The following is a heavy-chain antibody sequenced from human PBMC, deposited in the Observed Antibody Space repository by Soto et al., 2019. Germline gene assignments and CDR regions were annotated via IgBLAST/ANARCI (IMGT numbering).Heavy chain of an antibody. CDR1: GGTFSSYA. CDR3: GRESRYCSGGSCYFLPGIDY. J-gene: IGHJ4*02. D-gene: IGHD2-15*01. V-gene: IGHV1-69*12. CDR2: IIPIFGTA. Sequence: QVQLVQSGAEVKKPGSSVKVSCKASGGTFSSYAISWVRQAPGQGLEWMGGIIPIFGTANYAQKFQGRVTITADESTSTAYMELGSLRSEDTAVYYCGRESRYCSGGSCYFLPGIDYWGQGTLVTVSS.